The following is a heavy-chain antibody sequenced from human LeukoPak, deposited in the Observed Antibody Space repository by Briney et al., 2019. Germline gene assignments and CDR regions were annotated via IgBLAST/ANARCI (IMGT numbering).Heavy chain of an antibody. D-gene: IGHD6-13*01. V-gene: IGHV4-39*01. CDR2: IFYSGST. CDR3: ATSNSWHLFSHTWFDA. J-gene: IGHJ5*02. Sequence: SETLSLTCTVSSGSISTSNYYWGWVRQPPGKALEWIGNIFYSGSTYYSPSLKSRVSISVDTSKNQFSLKLTSVTAADTAAYFCATSNSWHLFSHTWFDAWGQGLLVTVSS. CDR1: SGSISTSNYY.